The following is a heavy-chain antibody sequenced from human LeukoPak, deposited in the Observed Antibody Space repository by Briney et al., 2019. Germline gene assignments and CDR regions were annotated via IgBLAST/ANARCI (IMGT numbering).Heavy chain of an antibody. Sequence: SETLSLTCTVSGGSISSYYWSWIRQPPGKGLEWIGYIYYSGSTNYNPSLKSRVTISVDTSKNQFSLKLSSVTAADTAVYYCASWYYYDSSGYLPDAFDIWGQGTMVTVSS. CDR1: GGSISSYY. CDR2: IYYSGST. V-gene: IGHV4-59*12. CDR3: ASWYYYDSSGYLPDAFDI. J-gene: IGHJ3*02. D-gene: IGHD3-22*01.